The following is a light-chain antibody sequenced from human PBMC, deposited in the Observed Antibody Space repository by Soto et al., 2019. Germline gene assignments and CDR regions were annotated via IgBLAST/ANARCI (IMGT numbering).Light chain of an antibody. CDR2: EIT. V-gene: IGLV2-8*01. Sequence: QSALTQPPSASGSPGQSVTISCTGTSSDVGRYDYVSWYQQHPGKAPKVLIYEITKRPPGVPHRFSGSKSGNTASLTVSGLQAEDEADYYSSTYAVSNNVIFGGGTKLTVL. CDR1: SSDVGRYDY. J-gene: IGLJ2*01. CDR3: STYAVSNNVI.